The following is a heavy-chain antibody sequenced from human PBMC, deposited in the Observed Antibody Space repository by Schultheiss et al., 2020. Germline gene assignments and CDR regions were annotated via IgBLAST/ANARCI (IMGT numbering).Heavy chain of an antibody. CDR3: ARQPTDLSNWYFDL. CDR1: GGSISSSSYY. V-gene: IGHV4-39*01. Sequence: GSLRLSCTVSGGSISSSSYYWGWIRQPPGKGLEWIGSIYTSGSTNYNPSLKSRVTISVDTSKNQFSLKLSSVTAADTAVYYCARQPTDLSNWYFDLWGRGTLVTVSS. J-gene: IGHJ2*01. CDR2: IYTSGST.